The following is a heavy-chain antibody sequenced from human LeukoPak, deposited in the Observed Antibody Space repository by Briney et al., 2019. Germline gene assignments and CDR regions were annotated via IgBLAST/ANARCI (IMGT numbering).Heavy chain of an antibody. Sequence: PSETLSLTCTVSGGSISSYYWSWIRQPPGKGLEWIGYIYYSGSTNYNPSLKSRVTISVDTSKNQFSLKLSSVTAADTAVYYCARSMQLWPWVECWGQGTLVTVSS. CDR2: IYYSGST. J-gene: IGHJ4*02. CDR3: ARSMQLWPWVEC. D-gene: IGHD5-18*01. CDR1: GGSISSYY. V-gene: IGHV4-59*01.